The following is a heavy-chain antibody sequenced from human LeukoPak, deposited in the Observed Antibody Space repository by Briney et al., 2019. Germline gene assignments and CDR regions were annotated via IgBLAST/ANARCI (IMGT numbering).Heavy chain of an antibody. V-gene: IGHV4-34*01. CDR2: INHSGST. CDR1: GGSFSGYY. CDR3: ARGTMTTVTYYFDY. J-gene: IGHJ4*02. Sequence: SETLSLTCAVYGGSFSGYYWSWIRQPPGKGLEWIGEINHSGSTNYNPSLKSRVTISVDTSKNQFSLKLSSVTAADTAVYYCARGTMTTVTYYFDYWGQGTLVTVS. D-gene: IGHD4-17*01.